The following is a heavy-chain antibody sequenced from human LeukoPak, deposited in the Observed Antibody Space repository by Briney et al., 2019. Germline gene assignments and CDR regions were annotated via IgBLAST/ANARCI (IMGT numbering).Heavy chain of an antibody. CDR1: GFTFTNYA. Sequence: PGASLRLSCAASGFTFTNYAMGWVRQAPGKGLEWVSAISGSGDSTNYADSVKGRFTISRDNSQNTLYLQMNSLRAEDTAVYYCARSAYNSGWYMFAIDYWGQGTLVTVSS. CDR2: ISGSGDST. V-gene: IGHV3-23*01. D-gene: IGHD6-19*01. CDR3: ARSAYNSGWYMFAIDY. J-gene: IGHJ4*02.